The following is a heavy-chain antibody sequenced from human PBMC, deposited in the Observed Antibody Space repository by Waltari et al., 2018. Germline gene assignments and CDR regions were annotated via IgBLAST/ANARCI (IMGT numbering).Heavy chain of an antibody. J-gene: IGHJ4*02. CDR2: IRYDGSNK. CDR3: AKDTPLGVLSSYLDY. CDR1: GFTFSSYG. V-gene: IGHV3-30*02. Sequence: QVQLVESGGGVVQPGGSLRLSCAASGFTFSSYGLHWVPQAPGKGLEWVAFIRYDGSNKYYADSVKGRFTISRDNSKNTLYLQMNSLRAEDTAVYYCAKDTPLGVLSSYLDYWGQGTLVTVSS. D-gene: IGHD3-10*01.